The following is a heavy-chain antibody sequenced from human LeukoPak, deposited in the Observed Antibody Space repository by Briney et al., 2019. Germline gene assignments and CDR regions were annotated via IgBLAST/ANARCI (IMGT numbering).Heavy chain of an antibody. CDR1: GGAINSRNQY. V-gene: IGHV4-39*01. J-gene: IGHJ4*02. D-gene: IGHD3-3*01. Sequence: SETLSLTCTVVGGAINSRNQYWGWIRQSPGKGLEWIDSIYYSGSVNDNPSLQSRVTISVDTSRNQFSLKLTSMTVADTAVYFCARRVATSGNFFDYWGPGTLVTVS. CDR2: IYYSGSV. CDR3: ARRVATSGNFFDY.